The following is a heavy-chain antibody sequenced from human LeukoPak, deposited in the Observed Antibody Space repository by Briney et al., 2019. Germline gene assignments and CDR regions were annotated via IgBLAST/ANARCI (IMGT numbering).Heavy chain of an antibody. J-gene: IGHJ4*02. Sequence: GGSLRLSCAASGFTLSTYWMHWVRQGPGKGLVWVSYINSDGSRTNYADSVKGRFTISRDNAKNTLYLQMNTLRVEYKAVYYCARGAWSAADTNIDYWGQGTLVTVSA. CDR1: GFTLSTYW. CDR2: INSDGSRT. CDR3: ARGAWSAADTNIDY. D-gene: IGHD6-13*01. V-gene: IGHV3-74*01.